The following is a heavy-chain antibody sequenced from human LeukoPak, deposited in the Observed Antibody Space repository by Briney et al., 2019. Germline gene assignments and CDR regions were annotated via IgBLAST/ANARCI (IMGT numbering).Heavy chain of an antibody. CDR3: AKRGPIYSSSPGNYFDY. J-gene: IGHJ4*02. Sequence: GGSLRLSCAASGFTFSSSAMSWVRQVPGKGLEWVSSISGSDDGTYYADSVKGRFTISRDNSKNTLYLQMNSLRAEDTAVYYCAKRGPIYSSSPGNYFDYWGQGTLVTVSS. V-gene: IGHV3-23*01. CDR2: ISGSDDGT. D-gene: IGHD6-6*01. CDR1: GFTFSSSA.